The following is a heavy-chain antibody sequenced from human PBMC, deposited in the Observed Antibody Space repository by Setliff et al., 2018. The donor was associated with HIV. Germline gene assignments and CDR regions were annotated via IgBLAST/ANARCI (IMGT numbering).Heavy chain of an antibody. CDR2: IYWNDKM. J-gene: IGHJ4*02. V-gene: IGHV2-5*01. Sequence: SGPTLVNPTQTLTLTCTFSGFSLSTSEMGVGWIRQPPGKALEWLALIYWNDKMRYRPSLRGRLTVSKDTPNNQVFLTLTDMDPADTATYFCARIFYYDSSGYFNDFWGQGTLVTVSS. CDR1: GFSLSTSEMG. D-gene: IGHD3-22*01. CDR3: ARIFYYDSSGYFNDF.